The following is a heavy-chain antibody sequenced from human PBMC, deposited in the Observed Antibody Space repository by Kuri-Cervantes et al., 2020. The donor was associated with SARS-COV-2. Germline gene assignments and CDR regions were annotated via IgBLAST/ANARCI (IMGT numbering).Heavy chain of an antibody. D-gene: IGHD2-8*01. Sequence: GGSLRLSCAASGFTFSNYGMHWVRQAPGKGLEWVSVISGSGETIHYADSVQGRFTISRDNSKKMLYLQMKSLRAEDTATYYCALEIMSFFGMDVWGQGTTVTVSS. CDR1: GFTFSNYG. CDR2: ISGSGETI. J-gene: IGHJ6*02. CDR3: ALEIMSFFGMDV. V-gene: IGHV3-23*01.